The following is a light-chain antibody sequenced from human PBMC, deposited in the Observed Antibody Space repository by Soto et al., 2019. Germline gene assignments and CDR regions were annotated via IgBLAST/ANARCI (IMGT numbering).Light chain of an antibody. CDR2: GAS. Sequence: EIVLTQSPGTLSLSPGERATLSCRASQSVRGNYLAWYQQKPGQSPRLLIYGASSMATGIPDRFSGSGSATDFTLIISRLEPEDFAVYSCQQYGSSPYTFGQGTKLEIK. CDR1: QSVRGNY. CDR3: QQYGSSPYT. V-gene: IGKV3-20*01. J-gene: IGKJ2*01.